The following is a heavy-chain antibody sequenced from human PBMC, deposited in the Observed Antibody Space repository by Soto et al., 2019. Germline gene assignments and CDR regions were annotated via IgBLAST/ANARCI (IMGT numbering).Heavy chain of an antibody. Sequence: SSVKVSFKASGGTFSSYAISWVRQAPGQGREWMGGIIPIFGTANYAQKFQGRGTITADEATGTAYMEVSSLRCEGTAVDCCARAPLVVVAAIYYYYGMDVWGQGITDTVSS. CDR1: GGTFSSYA. CDR2: IIPIFGTA. CDR3: ARAPLVVVAAIYYYYGMDV. J-gene: IGHJ6*02. D-gene: IGHD2-15*01. V-gene: IGHV1-69*13.